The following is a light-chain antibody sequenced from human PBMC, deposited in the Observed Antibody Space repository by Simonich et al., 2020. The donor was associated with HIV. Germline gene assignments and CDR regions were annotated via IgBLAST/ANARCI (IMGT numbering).Light chain of an antibody. Sequence: QSALTQPRSVSGSPVQSVTISCTGTSSDVGGHNYVSWYQQHPGKAPKLMIYEVSKRPTGFPVRFSGSKAGNTASLTISGLQAEDEADYYCCSYAGSYTWVFGGGTKLTVL. CDR3: CSYAGSYTWV. V-gene: IGLV2-11*01. CDR2: EVS. CDR1: SSDVGGHNY. J-gene: IGLJ3*02.